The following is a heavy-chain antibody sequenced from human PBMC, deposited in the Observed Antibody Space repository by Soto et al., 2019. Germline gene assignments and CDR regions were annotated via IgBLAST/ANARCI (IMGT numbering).Heavy chain of an antibody. J-gene: IGHJ4*02. CDR3: AREGIVATIRGDSSGAGFDY. CDR1: GYTFTGYY. CDR2: INPNSGGT. D-gene: IGHD5-12*01. V-gene: IGHV1-2*02. Sequence: QVQLVQSGAEVKKPGASVKVSCKASGYTFTGYYMHWVRQAPGQGLEWMGWINPNSGGTNYAQKFQGRVTMTRDTSISTAYMGLSRLRSDDTAVYYCAREGIVATIRGDSSGAGFDYWGQGTLVTVSS.